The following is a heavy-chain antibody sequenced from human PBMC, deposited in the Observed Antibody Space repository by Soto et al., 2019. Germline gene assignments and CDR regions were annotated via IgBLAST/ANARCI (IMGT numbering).Heavy chain of an antibody. CDR2: IYYSGST. Sequence: SETLSLTCTVSGGSISSGGYYWSWIRQHPGKGLEWIGYIYYSGSTDYNPSLKSRVTISVDTSKNQFSLKLSSVTAADTAVYYCARNLGYCSGGSCPINWFDPWGQGTLVTVSS. CDR3: ARNLGYCSGGSCPINWFDP. CDR1: GGSISSGGYY. V-gene: IGHV4-31*03. J-gene: IGHJ5*02. D-gene: IGHD2-15*01.